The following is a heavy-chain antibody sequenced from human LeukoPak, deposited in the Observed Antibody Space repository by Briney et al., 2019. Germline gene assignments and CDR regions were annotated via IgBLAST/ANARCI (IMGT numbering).Heavy chain of an antibody. V-gene: IGHV3-9*01. CDR3: ARVERWLQSVLYMDV. CDR2: ISWNSGSI. D-gene: IGHD5-24*01. CDR1: GFTFDDYA. J-gene: IGHJ6*03. Sequence: GGSLRLSCAASGFTFDDYAMHWVRQAPGKGLEWVSGISWNSGSIGYADSVKGRFTISRDNAKNSLYLQMNSLRAEDTAVYYCARVERWLQSVLYMDVWGKGTTVTISS.